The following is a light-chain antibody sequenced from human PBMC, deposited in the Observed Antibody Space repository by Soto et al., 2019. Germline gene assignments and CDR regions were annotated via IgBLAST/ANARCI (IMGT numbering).Light chain of an antibody. V-gene: IGKV3-11*01. CDR3: QQRSNWPGT. J-gene: IGKJ1*01. CDR2: NAS. Sequence: EIVLTQSPATLSLSPGKKAALSCRASQSVSSYLAWYQQKPGQAPRLLIYNASNRATGIRRRFSGSGSGTDFSLTISSLEPEDFAVYYCQQRSNWPGTFGQGTKVEIK. CDR1: QSVSSY.